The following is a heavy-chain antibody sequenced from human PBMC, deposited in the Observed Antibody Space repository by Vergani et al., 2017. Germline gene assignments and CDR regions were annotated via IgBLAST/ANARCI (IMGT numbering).Heavy chain of an antibody. CDR3: ARAFQGWFDP. CDR2: IYTSGST. Sequence: QVQLQQWGAGLLKPSETLSLTCAVYGGSFSGYYWSWIRQPAGKGLEWIGRIYTSGSTNYNPSLKSRVTMSVDTSKNQFSLKLSSVTAADTAVYYCARAFQGWFDPWGQGTLVTVSS. V-gene: IGHV4-59*10. D-gene: IGHD2/OR15-2a*01. J-gene: IGHJ5*02. CDR1: GGSFSGYY.